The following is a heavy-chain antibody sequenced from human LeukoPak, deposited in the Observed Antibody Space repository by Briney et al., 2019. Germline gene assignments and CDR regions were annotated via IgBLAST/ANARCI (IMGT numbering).Heavy chain of an antibody. Sequence: GGSLGLSCAASGFTFHTYDMSWVRQAPGKGLEWVSTTARGRTNYADPVKGRFIVSTDNSQKTLFLRMNRLRVEDTAIYYCAELNDRINWFDPWGQGTLVTVSS. D-gene: IGHD1-1*01. CDR2: TARGRT. CDR3: AELNDRINWFDP. CDR1: GFTFHTYD. V-gene: IGHV3-23*01. J-gene: IGHJ5*02.